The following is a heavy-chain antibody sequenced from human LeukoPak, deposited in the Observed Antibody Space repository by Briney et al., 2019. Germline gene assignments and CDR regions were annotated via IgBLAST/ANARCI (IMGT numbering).Heavy chain of an antibody. V-gene: IGHV3-21*01. Sequence: GGSLRLSCAASGFTFSSYSMNWVRQAPGKGLEWVSSISSSSSYIYYADSVKGRFTISRDNAKNSLYLQMNSLRAEDTAVYYCARAGRTFGGVIVPFDYWGQGTLVTVSS. CDR3: ARAGRTFGGVIVPFDY. D-gene: IGHD3-16*02. J-gene: IGHJ4*02. CDR2: ISSSSSYI. CDR1: GFTFSSYS.